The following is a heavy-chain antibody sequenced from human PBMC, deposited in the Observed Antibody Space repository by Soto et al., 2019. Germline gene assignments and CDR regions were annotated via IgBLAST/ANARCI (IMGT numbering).Heavy chain of an antibody. CDR3: ARDRKAAAGIDF. CDR1: GFTFSSYS. D-gene: IGHD6-13*01. J-gene: IGHJ4*02. V-gene: IGHV3-21*01. Sequence: GGSLRLSCAASGFTFSSYSMNWVRQAPGKGLEWVSSISSSSSYIYYADSVKGRFTISRDNAKNSLYLQMNSLRAEDTAVYYCARDRKAAAGIDFGGQGTLVTVSS. CDR2: ISSSSSYI.